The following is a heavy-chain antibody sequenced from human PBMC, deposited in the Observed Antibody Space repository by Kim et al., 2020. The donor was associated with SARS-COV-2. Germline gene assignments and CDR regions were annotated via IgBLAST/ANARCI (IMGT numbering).Heavy chain of an antibody. Sequence: YVDSVKGLFTISRDNAKNSLYLQLDSLRAEDTAVYYCARDKSIPSYDAFDIWGQGTMVTVSS. V-gene: IGHV3-7*03. J-gene: IGHJ3*02. CDR3: ARDKSIPSYDAFDI. D-gene: IGHD3-10*01.